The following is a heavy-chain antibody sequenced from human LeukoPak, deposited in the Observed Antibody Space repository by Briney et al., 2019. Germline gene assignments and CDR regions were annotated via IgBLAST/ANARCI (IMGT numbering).Heavy chain of an antibody. Sequence: ASVKVSCKASGYTFTSYGISWVRQAPGQGLEWMRWISAYNGNTNYAQKLQGRVTMTTDTSTSTAYMELRSLRSDDTAVYYCARDPHRITIFGVVSNWFDPWGQGTLVTVSS. J-gene: IGHJ5*02. CDR1: GYTFTSYG. V-gene: IGHV1-18*01. CDR2: ISAYNGNT. CDR3: ARDPHRITIFGVVSNWFDP. D-gene: IGHD3-3*01.